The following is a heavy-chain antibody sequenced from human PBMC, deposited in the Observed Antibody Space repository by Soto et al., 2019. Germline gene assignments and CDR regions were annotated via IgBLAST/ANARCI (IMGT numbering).Heavy chain of an antibody. Sequence: GASVKVSCKASGYTFTSYAMHWVRQAPGQRLEWMGWINAGNGNTKYSQKFQGRVTITRDTSASTAYMELSSLRSEDTAVYYCARVSSRYCSGGSCYSDDYYYYYMDVWGKGTTDTVSS. J-gene: IGHJ6*03. CDR2: INAGNGNT. CDR3: ARVSSRYCSGGSCYSDDYYYYYMDV. V-gene: IGHV1-3*01. D-gene: IGHD2-15*01. CDR1: GYTFTSYA.